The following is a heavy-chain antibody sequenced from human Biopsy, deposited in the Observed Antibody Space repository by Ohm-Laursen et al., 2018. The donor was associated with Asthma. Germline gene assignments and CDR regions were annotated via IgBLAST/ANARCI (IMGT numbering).Heavy chain of an antibody. CDR1: GYTFNSAG. Sequence: ASVKVSCKTSGYTFNSAGITWVRQAPGQGLEWMGWISVYNGNTKDAQKLQDRVTMITDTSTSTAYMELRSLRSDDTAVYFCARAVDFSHYYGIDVWGQGTTVTVS. V-gene: IGHV1-18*01. CDR3: ARAVDFSHYYGIDV. D-gene: IGHD4-23*01. CDR2: ISVYNGNT. J-gene: IGHJ6*02.